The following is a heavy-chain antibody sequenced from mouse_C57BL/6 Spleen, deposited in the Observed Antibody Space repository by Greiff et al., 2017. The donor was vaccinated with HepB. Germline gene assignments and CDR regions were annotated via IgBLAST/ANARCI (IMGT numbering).Heavy chain of an antibody. V-gene: IGHV1-69*01. CDR2: IDPSDSYT. CDR3: ARRVYGLDY. D-gene: IGHD1-2*01. Sequence: VQLQQPGAELVMPGASVKLSCKASGYTFTSYWMHWVKQRPGQGLEWIGEIDPSDSYTNYNQKFKGKSTLTVDKSSSTAYMQLSSLTSEDSAVYYCARRVYGLDYWGQGTTLTVSS. CDR1: GYTFTSYW. J-gene: IGHJ2*01.